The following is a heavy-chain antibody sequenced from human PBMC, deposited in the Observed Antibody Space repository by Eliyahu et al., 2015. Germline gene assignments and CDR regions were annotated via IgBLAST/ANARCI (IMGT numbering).Heavy chain of an antibody. V-gene: IGHV3-9*01. D-gene: IGHD6-13*01. Sequence: EVQLVESGGGLVQPGRSLRLSCAAXXXTLXDYAMXWVRQAPGKGLEWVSGVSWNSXNIGYADSVKGRFTISRDNAKNSLYLQMNSLRPEDTALYYCAKAVAAAGGKYYFEQWGQGTLVTVSS. CDR1: XXTLXDYA. CDR3: AKAVAAAGGKYYFEQ. J-gene: IGHJ4*02. CDR2: VSWNSXNI.